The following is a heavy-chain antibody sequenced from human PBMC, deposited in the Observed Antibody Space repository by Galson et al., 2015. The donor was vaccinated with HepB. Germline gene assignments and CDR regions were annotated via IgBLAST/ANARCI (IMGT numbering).Heavy chain of an antibody. CDR3: AREYSSGWYGLRYYYGMDV. J-gene: IGHJ6*02. Sequence: LRLSCAASGFTFSSYGMHWVRQAPGKGLEWVAVIWYDGSNKYYADSVKGRFTISRDNSKNTLYLQMNSLRAEDTAVYYCAREYSSGWYGLRYYYGMDVWGQGTTVTVSS. CDR2: IWYDGSNK. D-gene: IGHD6-19*01. CDR1: GFTFSSYG. V-gene: IGHV3-33*01.